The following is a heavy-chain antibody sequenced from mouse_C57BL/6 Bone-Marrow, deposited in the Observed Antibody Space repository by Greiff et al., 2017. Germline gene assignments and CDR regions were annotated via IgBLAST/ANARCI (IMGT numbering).Heavy chain of an antibody. CDR3: TTSEKDY. Sequence: EVQLQQSGAELVRPGASVKLSCTASGFNIKDDYMHWVKQRPEQGLEWIGWIDPETGDTEYASKFQGKATITADTSSNTAYLQLSSLTSEDTAVYYCTTSEKDYWGQGTTLTVSS. J-gene: IGHJ2*01. V-gene: IGHV14-4*01. CDR2: IDPETGDT. CDR1: GFNIKDDY.